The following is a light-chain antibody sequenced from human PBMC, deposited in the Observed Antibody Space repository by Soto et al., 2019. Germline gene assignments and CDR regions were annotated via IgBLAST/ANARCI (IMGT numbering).Light chain of an antibody. CDR2: DAS. Sequence: DIRMTQSPSTLSASVGDRVTITCRASQNIGTWLAWYQQKPGKAPDLLIYDASTLESGVPSRFSGSGSGTEFTLTISSLQPGDLATYYCQQCGDSWSFGQGTKVELK. CDR1: QNIGTW. V-gene: IGKV1-5*01. J-gene: IGKJ1*01. CDR3: QQCGDSWS.